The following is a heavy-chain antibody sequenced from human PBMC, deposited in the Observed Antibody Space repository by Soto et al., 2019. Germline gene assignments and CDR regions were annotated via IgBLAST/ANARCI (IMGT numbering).Heavy chain of an antibody. CDR1: GGSISSSNW. Sequence: SETLSLTCAVSGGSISSSNWWSWVRQPPGKGLEWIGEIYHSGGTNYNPSLKSRVTISVDKSKNQFSLKLSSVTAADTAVYYCVRATAKAPFDYLGQGTLVTVSS. D-gene: IGHD5-18*01. J-gene: IGHJ4*02. CDR2: IYHSGGT. V-gene: IGHV4-4*02. CDR3: VRATAKAPFDY.